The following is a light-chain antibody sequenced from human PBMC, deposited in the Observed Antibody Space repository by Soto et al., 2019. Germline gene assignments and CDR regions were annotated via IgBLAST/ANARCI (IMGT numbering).Light chain of an antibody. CDR2: EVS. CDR1: SSDVGGYPY. Sequence: QSALTQPPSSSGSPGQSVTISCTGTSSDVGGYPYVSWYQQHPGKAPKPMTYEVSKRPSGVPDRFSGSKSGNTASLTVSGLQAEDEADYYCSSHAGSNNYVFGTGTKVTVL. J-gene: IGLJ1*01. CDR3: SSHAGSNNYV. V-gene: IGLV2-8*01.